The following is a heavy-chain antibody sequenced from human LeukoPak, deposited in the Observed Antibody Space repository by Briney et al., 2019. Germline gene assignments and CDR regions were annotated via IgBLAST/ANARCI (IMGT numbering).Heavy chain of an antibody. CDR2: INSDGSST. Sequence: PGGSLRLSCAASGFTLSSYWMNWARQAPGKGLVWVSRINSDGSSTSYADSVKGRFIISRDNAKNTLYLQMNSLRAEDTAVYYCVRGWFGMDVWGQGTTVTVSS. V-gene: IGHV3-74*01. CDR1: GFTLSSYW. CDR3: VRGWFGMDV. D-gene: IGHD6-19*01. J-gene: IGHJ6*02.